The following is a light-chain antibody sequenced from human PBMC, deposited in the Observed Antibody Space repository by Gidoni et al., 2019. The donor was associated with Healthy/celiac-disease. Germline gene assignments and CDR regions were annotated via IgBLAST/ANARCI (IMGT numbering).Light chain of an antibody. CDR3: QQYNNWPRVT. J-gene: IGKJ3*01. CDR2: GAS. Sequence: EIVMTQSPATLSVSPGERATLPCRASQSVSSNLAWYQQKPGQAPRLLIYGASTRATGIPARFSGSGSGTEFTLTISSLQSEDFAVYYCQQYNNWPRVTFXPXTKVDIK. CDR1: QSVSSN. V-gene: IGKV3-15*01.